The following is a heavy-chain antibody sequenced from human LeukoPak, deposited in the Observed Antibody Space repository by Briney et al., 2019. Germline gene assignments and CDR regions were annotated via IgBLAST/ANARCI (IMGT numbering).Heavy chain of an antibody. D-gene: IGHD6-13*01. CDR1: GGSISSYY. CDR3: ARDLRIAAAGLGFDY. J-gene: IGHJ4*02. CDR2: IYYSGST. V-gene: IGHV4-59*01. Sequence: SETLSLTCTVSGGSISSYYWSWIRQPPGKGLEWIGYIYYSGSTNYNPSLKSRVTISVDTSKNQFSLKLSSVTAADTAVYYCARDLRIAAAGLGFDYRGQGTLATVSS.